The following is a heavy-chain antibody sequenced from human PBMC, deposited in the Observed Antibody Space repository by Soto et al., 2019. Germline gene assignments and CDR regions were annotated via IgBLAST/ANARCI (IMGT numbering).Heavy chain of an antibody. V-gene: IGHV1-18*01. Sequence: QVQLVQSGAEVNKPGASVKVSCKASGYTFITYGVSWVRQAPGQGLDWLGWISTYNGNTRYAERLQGRVTMTTDTTTNTANMELRNLRYDDTAVYYCARGPTDYYDNSANYFLDYWGQGTLVTVSS. CDR2: ISTYNGNT. CDR3: ARGPTDYYDNSANYFLDY. J-gene: IGHJ4*02. D-gene: IGHD3-22*01. CDR1: GYTFITYG.